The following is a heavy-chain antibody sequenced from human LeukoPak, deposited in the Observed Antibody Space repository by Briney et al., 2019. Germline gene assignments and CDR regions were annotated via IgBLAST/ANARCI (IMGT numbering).Heavy chain of an antibody. J-gene: IGHJ4*02. D-gene: IGHD2-2*01. CDR1: GGSISSDY. CDR3: ARQASCSGTNCYPFDY. CDR2: ISYSGST. Sequence: SETLPLTCTVSGGSISSDYWSWIRQPPGKGLEWIGWISYSGSTTYNPSLKTRVTISLDTSRNQFSLKLSSVTAADTAVYYCARQASCSGTNCYPFDYWGQGTLVTVSS. V-gene: IGHV4-59*08.